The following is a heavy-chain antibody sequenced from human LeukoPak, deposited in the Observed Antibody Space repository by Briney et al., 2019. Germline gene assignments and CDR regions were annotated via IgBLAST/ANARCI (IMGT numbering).Heavy chain of an antibody. D-gene: IGHD1-26*01. Sequence: ASVKVSCKASGYTFTSYYMHWVRQAPGQGLEWMGIINPSGGSTNYAQKFQGRVTMTRDTSTNTVYMELSSLRSDDTAVYYCARSGRGTYYYFDLWGQGTLVTVSS. CDR3: ARSGRGTYYYFDL. V-gene: IGHV1-46*01. J-gene: IGHJ4*02. CDR2: INPSGGST. CDR1: GYTFTSYY.